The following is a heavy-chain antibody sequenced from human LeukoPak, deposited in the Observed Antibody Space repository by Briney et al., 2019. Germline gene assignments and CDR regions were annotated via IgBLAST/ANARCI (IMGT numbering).Heavy chain of an antibody. CDR1: GYDFTTYW. V-gene: IGHV5-51*01. CDR2: IYPGDSDT. Sequence: GESLKISCKGSGYDFTTYWIGWVRQMPGQGLEWMGIIYPGDSDTRNSPSFQDQVTISADKSISTVYLQWSSLKASDTAMYYCARDGPVPATADAFDIWGQGTMVTVSS. D-gene: IGHD2-2*01. J-gene: IGHJ3*02. CDR3: ARDGPVPATADAFDI.